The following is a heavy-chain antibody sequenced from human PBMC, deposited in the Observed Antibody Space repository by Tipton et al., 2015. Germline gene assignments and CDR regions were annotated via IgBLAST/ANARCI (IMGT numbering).Heavy chain of an antibody. CDR3: ARDLEHGMDV. J-gene: IGHJ6*02. CDR2: ISFSDTT. CDR1: GGSVSSGSYY. V-gene: IGHV4-61*01. Sequence: TLSLTCTASGGSVSSGSYYWSWIRQPPGKGLEWIGYISFSDTTHYNPSLKSRTTISLNTSKNQFSLKMSSVTAADTAVYFCARDLEHGMDVWGQGTTVTVS.